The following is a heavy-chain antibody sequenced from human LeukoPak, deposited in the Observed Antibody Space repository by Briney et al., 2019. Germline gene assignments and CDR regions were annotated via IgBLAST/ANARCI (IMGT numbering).Heavy chain of an antibody. CDR1: GGSISSYY. J-gene: IGHJ3*02. Sequence: SETLSLTCTVSGGSISSYYWSWIRQPPGKGLEWIGYIYYSGSTYYNPSLKSRVTISVDTSKNQFSLKLSSVTAADTAVYYCARLVGARAAFDIWGQGTMVTVSS. CDR3: ARLVGARAAFDI. V-gene: IGHV4-59*08. D-gene: IGHD1-26*01. CDR2: IYYSGST.